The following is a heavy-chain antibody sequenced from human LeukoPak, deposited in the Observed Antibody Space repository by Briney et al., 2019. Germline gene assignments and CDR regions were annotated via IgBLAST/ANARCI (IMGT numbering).Heavy chain of an antibody. J-gene: IGHJ4*02. V-gene: IGHV4-59*01. CDR1: GGSISSNY. CDR2: IYYSGST. Sequence: SETLSLTCTVSGGSISSNYWSWIRQPPGKGLEWIGYIYYSGSTNYNPSLKSRVTISVDTSKNQFSLKLSSVTAADTAVYYCARGYSYGYDYWGQGTLVTVSS. D-gene: IGHD5-18*01. CDR3: ARGYSYGYDY.